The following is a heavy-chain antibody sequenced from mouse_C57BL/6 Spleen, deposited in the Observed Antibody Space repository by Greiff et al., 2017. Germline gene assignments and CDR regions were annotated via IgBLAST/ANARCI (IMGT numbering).Heavy chain of an antibody. CDR3: ARPITTVVAHFDY. D-gene: IGHD1-1*01. CDR1: GFTFSSYA. V-gene: IGHV5-4*03. Sequence: EVKLVESGGGLVKPGGSLTLSCAASGFTFSSYAMSWVRQTPEKRLEWVATISDGGSYTYYPDNVKGRFTISRDNAKNNLYLQMSHLKSEDTAMYYCARPITTVVAHFDYWGQGTTLTVSS. J-gene: IGHJ2*01. CDR2: ISDGGSYT.